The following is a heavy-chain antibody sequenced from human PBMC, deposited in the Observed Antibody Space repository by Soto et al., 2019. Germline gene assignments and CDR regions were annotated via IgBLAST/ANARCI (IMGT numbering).Heavy chain of an antibody. CDR3: ARRYGVYFDY. Sequence: SETLSLTCTVSGGSISSYYWSWFRQPPGKGLEWIGYIYYTGSPNYNPSLKSRVTISMDTSKNQFSLKLSSVTAADTAVYYCARRYGVYFDYWGQGTLVTVSS. V-gene: IGHV4-59*08. J-gene: IGHJ4*02. CDR1: GGSISSYY. CDR2: IYYTGSP. D-gene: IGHD4-17*01.